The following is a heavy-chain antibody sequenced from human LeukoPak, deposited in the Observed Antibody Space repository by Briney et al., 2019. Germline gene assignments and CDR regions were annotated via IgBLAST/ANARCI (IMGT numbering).Heavy chain of an antibody. J-gene: IGHJ4*02. CDR1: GFTFSSYS. CDR2: ISGSGGST. CDR3: AKDTVEAWFFYFDY. V-gene: IGHV3-23*01. D-gene: IGHD3-10*01. Sequence: GGSLRLSCAASGFTFSSYSMNWVRQAPGKGLEWVSAISGSGGSTYYADSVKGRFTISRDNSKNTLYLQMNSLRAEDTAVYYCAKDTVEAWFFYFDYWGQGTLVTVSS.